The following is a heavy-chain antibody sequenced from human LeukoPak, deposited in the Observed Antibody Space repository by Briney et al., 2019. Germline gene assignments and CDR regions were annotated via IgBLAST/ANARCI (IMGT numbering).Heavy chain of an antibody. CDR1: GFTFTSYA. J-gene: IGHJ4*02. D-gene: IGHD2-15*01. CDR3: AKQLGYCSDGSCYFPY. CDR2: ISNNGGYT. V-gene: IGHV3-23*01. Sequence: GESLRLSCAASGFTFTSYAMSWVRQAPGKGLEWVSAISNNGGYTYYADSVQGRFTISRDNSKSTLCLQMNSLRAEDTAVYYCAKQLGYCSDGSCYFPYWGQGTLVTVSS.